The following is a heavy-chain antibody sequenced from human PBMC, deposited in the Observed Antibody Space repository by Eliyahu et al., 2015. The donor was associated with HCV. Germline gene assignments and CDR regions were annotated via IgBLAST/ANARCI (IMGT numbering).Heavy chain of an antibody. Sequence: QVQLQQWGAGQLKPSETLSLTCAVSGASFSAHYWSWVRXPPGKGLEWIGEINHDGKTDYNPSLKSRVLISVDRSKNQFSLKLTSATAADTAIYYCAADYTGTYLSSDYWGQGILVRVSS. J-gene: IGHJ4*02. CDR3: AADYTGTYLSSDY. V-gene: IGHV4-34*02. CDR1: GASFSAHY. CDR2: INHDGKT. D-gene: IGHD1-26*01.